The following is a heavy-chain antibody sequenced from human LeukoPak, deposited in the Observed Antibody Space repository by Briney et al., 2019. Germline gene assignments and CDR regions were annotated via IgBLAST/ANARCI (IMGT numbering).Heavy chain of an antibody. V-gene: IGHV1-2*06. CDR3: ASLGYSSSWYYFDY. CDR2: INPNSGGT. D-gene: IGHD6-13*01. Sequence: ASVKVSCKASGYTFTNYGFSWVRQAPGQGLEWMGRINPNSGGTNYAQKFQGRVTMTRDTSISTAYMELSRLRSDDTAVYYCASLGYSSSWYYFDYWGQGTLVTVSS. CDR1: GYTFTNYG. J-gene: IGHJ4*02.